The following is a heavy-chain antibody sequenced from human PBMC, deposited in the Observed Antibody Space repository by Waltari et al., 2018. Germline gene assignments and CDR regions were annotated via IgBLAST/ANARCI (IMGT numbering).Heavy chain of an antibody. Sequence: EVQLLESGGGLVEPGGSLSLSCAAAGFIFSSDARSWVRQAPGKGLEWVSGVCDSGSCTYYADSVKGRFSISRDNSKNTVFLQINSLRAEDTAVYFCATAYSNSCFNHWGQGTLVTVSS. J-gene: IGHJ4*02. V-gene: IGHV3-23*01. D-gene: IGHD5-18*01. CDR1: GFIFSSDA. CDR2: VCDSGSCT. CDR3: ATAYSNSCFNH.